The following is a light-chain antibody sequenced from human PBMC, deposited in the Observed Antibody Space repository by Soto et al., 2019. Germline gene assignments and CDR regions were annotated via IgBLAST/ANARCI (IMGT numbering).Light chain of an antibody. CDR1: SGSVSTTYY. V-gene: IGLV8-61*01. CDR2: STN. Sequence: QTVVTQEPSFSVSPGGTVTLTCGLTSGSVSTTYYPSWYQQTPGQAPRTLIYSTNIRSSGVPDRFSGSILGNKAALTITGAQADDESDYHCMLYMGGGLVVFGGGTKLPV. CDR3: MLYMGGGLVV. J-gene: IGLJ2*01.